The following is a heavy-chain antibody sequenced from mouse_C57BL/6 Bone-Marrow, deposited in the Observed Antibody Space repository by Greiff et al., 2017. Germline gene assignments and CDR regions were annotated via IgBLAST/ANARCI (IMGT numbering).Heavy chain of an antibody. CDR2: ISSGSSTI. CDR3: ARGRRGFAY. CDR1: GFTFSDYG. V-gene: IGHV5-17*01. J-gene: IGHJ3*01. Sequence: EVQRVESGGGLVKPGGSLKLSCAASGFTFSDYGMHWVRQAPEKGLEWVAYISSGSSTIYYADTVKGRFTISRDNAKNTLFLQMTSLRSEDTAMYYCARGRRGFAYWGQGTLVTVSA.